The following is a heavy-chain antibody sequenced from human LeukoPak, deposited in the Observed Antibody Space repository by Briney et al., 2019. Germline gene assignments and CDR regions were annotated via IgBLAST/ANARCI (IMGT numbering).Heavy chain of an antibody. V-gene: IGHV4-59*08. Sequence: PSETLSLTCTVSGVSISSYYWSWLRQPPGKGLEWIGYIYYSGSTNYNPSLKSRVTISVDTSKNQFSLNLSSVTAADTAVYYCARLDGYNLDYWGQGNLVTVSS. CDR1: GVSISSYY. CDR2: IYYSGST. CDR3: ARLDGYNLDY. D-gene: IGHD5-24*01. J-gene: IGHJ4*02.